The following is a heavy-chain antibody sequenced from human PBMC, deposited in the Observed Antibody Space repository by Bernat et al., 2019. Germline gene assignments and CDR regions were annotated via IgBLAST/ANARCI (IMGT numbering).Heavy chain of an antibody. V-gene: IGHV3-74*01. CDR3: AKRDSTSWCVEQ. CDR2: IKSDGSST. Sequence: EVQLVESGGGLVQPGGSLRLSCETSGFTFSNYWMHWVRQATWKGLVWVTRIKSDGSSTAYAASVKGRFTISSDNAKNTLYLPINSMRAEDTAVYYCAKRDSTSWCVEQWGQGTLVTVSS. D-gene: IGHD6-13*01. CDR1: GFTFSNYW. J-gene: IGHJ1*01.